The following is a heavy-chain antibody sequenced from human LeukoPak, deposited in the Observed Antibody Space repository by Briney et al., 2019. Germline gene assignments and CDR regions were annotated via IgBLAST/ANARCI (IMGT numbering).Heavy chain of an antibody. CDR2: IRYDGSNK. Sequence: GGSLRLSCAASGFTFSSYGMHWVRQAPGPGLGWVGFIRYDGSNKYYADSVKGRFTISRDNSKNTLYLQMNSVRAEDTAVYYCEKDLRLWFGELTADFDYWGQGTLVTVSS. CDR1: GFTFSSYG. D-gene: IGHD3-10*01. V-gene: IGHV3-30*02. CDR3: EKDLRLWFGELTADFDY. J-gene: IGHJ4*02.